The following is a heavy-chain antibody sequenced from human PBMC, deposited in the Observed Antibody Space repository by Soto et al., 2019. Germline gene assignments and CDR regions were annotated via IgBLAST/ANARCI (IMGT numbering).Heavy chain of an antibody. CDR2: ISGSGGST. D-gene: IGHD3-10*01. CDR3: AKPRRVAMVRGVTPDY. Sequence: GGSLRLSCAASGFTFSSYAMSWVRQAPGKGLEWVSAISGSGGSTYYADSVKGRFTISRDNSKNTLYLQMNSLRAEDTAVYYCAKPRRVAMVRGVTPDYWGQGTLVTVSS. V-gene: IGHV3-23*01. CDR1: GFTFSSYA. J-gene: IGHJ4*02.